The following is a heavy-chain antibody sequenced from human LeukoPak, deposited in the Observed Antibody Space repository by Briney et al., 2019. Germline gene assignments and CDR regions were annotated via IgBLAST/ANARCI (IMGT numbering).Heavy chain of an antibody. D-gene: IGHD3-10*01. CDR1: GVSFSGYY. J-gene: IGHJ3*02. V-gene: IGHV4-34*01. CDR3: ARFMVRGVKLRAFDI. Sequence: PSEPLSLTCAVCGVSFSGYYWSWLRRPPGKGLEWIGEINHSGSAHYNPSLKSRVTISVDTSKNQFSLKLSSVTAADTAVYYCARFMVRGVKLRAFDIWGQGTMVTVSS. CDR2: INHSGSA.